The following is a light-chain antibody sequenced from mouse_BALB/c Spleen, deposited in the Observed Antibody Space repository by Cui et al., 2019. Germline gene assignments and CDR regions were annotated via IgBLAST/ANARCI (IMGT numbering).Light chain of an antibody. CDR3: QQKSSYPYT. V-gene: IGKV4-57*01. CDR1: SSVSY. J-gene: IGKJ2*01. CDR2: STT. Sequence: QIVLTQYPAIMSASPGAKVTISCSASSSVSYMHWFQQKPGTSPKLWIYSTTNLASGVPARFSGSGSGTSFSLTISRMEAEDAATYYCQQKSSYPYTFGGGTKLEIK.